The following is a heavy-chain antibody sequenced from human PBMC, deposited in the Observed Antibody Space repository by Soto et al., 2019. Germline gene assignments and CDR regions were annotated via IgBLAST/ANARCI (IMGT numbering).Heavy chain of an antibody. Sequence: VQLQESGPGLVKPSETLSLSCDVSGASLLSSYWSWVRQPAGKGLGWIGHIFSSGRTSYNPSLKSRVTMSIDTPDNKFSLNLKSVTAADTAVYYCAKGWDVKYFDHWGQGARVTVSS. CDR1: GASLLSSY. J-gene: IGHJ4*02. CDR3: AKGWDVKYFDH. CDR2: IFSSGRT. D-gene: IGHD1-26*01. V-gene: IGHV4-4*07.